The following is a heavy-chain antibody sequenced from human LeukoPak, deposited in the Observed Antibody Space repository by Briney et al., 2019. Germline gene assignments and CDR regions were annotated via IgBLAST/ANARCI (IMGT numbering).Heavy chain of an antibody. CDR1: GFTFSNAW. V-gene: IGHV3-15*01. CDR2: IKSKTDGGTT. J-gene: IGHJ3*02. D-gene: IGHD2-15*01. CDR3: TTYKYYSGGGCYSAAFDI. Sequence: PGGSLRLSCAASGFTFSNAWMSWVRQAPGKGLEWVGRIKSKTDGGTTDYAAPVKGRFTISRDDSKNTLYLQMNSLKTEDTAVYYCTTYKYYSGGGCYSAAFDIWGQGTMVTVSS.